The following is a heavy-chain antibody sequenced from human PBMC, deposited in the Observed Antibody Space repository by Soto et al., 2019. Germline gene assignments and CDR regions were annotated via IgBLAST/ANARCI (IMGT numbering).Heavy chain of an antibody. Sequence: QLQLQESGPGLVKPSETLSLTCTVSGGSISTSSYYWAWIRQPPGKGLEWIGSIEFSGRTSYNPSLKSRVTIVVDTSKNLLSLRLNSVAVADTAVYYCARKSDALASKPPDYWGQGTLVTVSS. CDR1: GGSISTSSYY. J-gene: IGHJ4*02. V-gene: IGHV4-39*01. D-gene: IGHD6-19*01. CDR2: IEFSGRT. CDR3: ARKSDALASKPPDY.